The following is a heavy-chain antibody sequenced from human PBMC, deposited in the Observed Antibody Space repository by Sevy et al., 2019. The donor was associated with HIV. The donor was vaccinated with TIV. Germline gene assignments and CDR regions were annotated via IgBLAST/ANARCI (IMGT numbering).Heavy chain of an antibody. J-gene: IGHJ4*02. CDR2: IKSKTDGGTT. Sequence: GGSLRLSCAASGFTFSNAWMSWVRQAPGKGLEWVGRIKSKTDGGTTDYAAPVKGRSTISRVDSKNTLYLQMNSLKTEDTAVYYCTLRITIFGVVRDYWGQGTLVTVSS. CDR3: TLRITIFGVVRDY. CDR1: GFTFSNAW. V-gene: IGHV3-15*01. D-gene: IGHD3-3*01.